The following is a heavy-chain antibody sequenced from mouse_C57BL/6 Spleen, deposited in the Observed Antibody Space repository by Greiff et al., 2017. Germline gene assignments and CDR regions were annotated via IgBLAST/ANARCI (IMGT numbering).Heavy chain of an antibody. J-gene: IGHJ3*01. D-gene: IGHD2-12*01. CDR3: ARAGDSRRGFAY. CDR2: IDPSDSET. Sequence: QVQLQQSGAELVRPGSSVKLSCKASGYTFTSYWMHWVKQRPIQGLEWIGNIDPSDSETHYNQKFKDKATLTVDKSSSTAYMQLSSLTSEDSAVYYCARAGDSRRGFAYWGQGTLVTVSA. V-gene: IGHV1-52*01. CDR1: GYTFTSYW.